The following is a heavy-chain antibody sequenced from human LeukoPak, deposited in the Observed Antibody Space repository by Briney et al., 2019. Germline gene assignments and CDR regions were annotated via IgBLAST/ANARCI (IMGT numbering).Heavy chain of an antibody. D-gene: IGHD2-2*01. CDR2: ISYDGRNK. J-gene: IGHJ4*02. Sequence: GESLRLSCAASGFTFNNYGMHWVRQAPGKGLEWVAVISYDGRNKHYPDSVKGRFTISRDISTDTLWLQMDSLRTEDTAVYYCAKGPLRGTAAAIDYWGQGTLVTVSS. V-gene: IGHV3-30*18. CDR1: GFTFNNYG. CDR3: AKGPLRGTAAAIDY.